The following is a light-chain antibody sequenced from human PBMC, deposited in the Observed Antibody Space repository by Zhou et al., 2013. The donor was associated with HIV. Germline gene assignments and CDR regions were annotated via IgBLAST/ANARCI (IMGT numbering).Light chain of an antibody. CDR3: QQANSFPLT. J-gene: IGKJ4*01. CDR2: GAS. CDR1: QGISSY. Sequence: DIQMTQSPSSVSASVGDRVTITCRASQGISSYLVWYQQKPGKAPKLLIYGASSLQSGVPSRFSGSGSGTDFTLTINSLQPEDFATYYCQQANSFPLTFGGGTKVEIK. V-gene: IGKV1-12*01.